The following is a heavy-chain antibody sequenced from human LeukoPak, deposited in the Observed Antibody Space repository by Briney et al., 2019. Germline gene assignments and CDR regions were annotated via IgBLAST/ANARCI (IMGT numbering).Heavy chain of an antibody. J-gene: IGHJ5*02. CDR2: IYYSGST. CDR1: GGSISSSSYY. CDR3: ARKQENWFDP. Sequence: SETLSLTCTVSGGSISSSSYYWGWIRQPPGKGLEWIGSIYYSGSTYYNPSLKSRVTISVDTSKNQFSLKLGSVTAADTAVYYCARKQENWFDPWGQGTLVTVSS. D-gene: IGHD1/OR15-1a*01. V-gene: IGHV4-39*01.